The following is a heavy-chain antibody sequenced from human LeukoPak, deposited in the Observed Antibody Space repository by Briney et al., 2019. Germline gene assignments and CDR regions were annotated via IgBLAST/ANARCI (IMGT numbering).Heavy chain of an antibody. J-gene: IGHJ4*02. D-gene: IGHD3-16*01. Sequence: PGGSLRLSCAASGFTFSYFWMSWVRQAPGKGLEWVANTNLDGTERHYVDSVKGRFTISRDHSKNTPYLQMNSLRGEEHAVYYCARDRLTAAIQGPLGFWGQGTLVTVSS. V-gene: IGHV3-7*01. CDR3: ARDRLTAAIQGPLGF. CDR1: GFTFSYFW. CDR2: TNLDGTER.